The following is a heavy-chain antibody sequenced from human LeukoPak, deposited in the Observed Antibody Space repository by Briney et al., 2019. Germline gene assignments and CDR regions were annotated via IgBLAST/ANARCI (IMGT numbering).Heavy chain of an antibody. CDR3: ARGRAAYDH. Sequence: GGSLTLSCAVSGLTFSDYYMSWIRQAPGKGLEWISYIFNSGTYTNYADSVKGRFTISRDNAKNSLYLQMNSLRVDDTAVYYCARGRAAYDHWGQGTLVTVSS. D-gene: IGHD2-15*01. J-gene: IGHJ4*02. CDR2: IFNSGTYT. V-gene: IGHV3-11*06. CDR1: GLTFSDYY.